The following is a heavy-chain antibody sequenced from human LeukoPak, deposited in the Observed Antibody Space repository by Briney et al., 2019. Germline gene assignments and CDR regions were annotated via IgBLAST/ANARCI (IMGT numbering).Heavy chain of an antibody. D-gene: IGHD2-2*01. J-gene: IGHJ5*02. V-gene: IGHV1-46*01. CDR1: GYTFTSYY. Sequence: GASVKVSCKASGYTFTSYYMHWVRQAPGQGLEWMGIINPSGGSTSYAQKFQGRITMTRDTSTSTVHMELSSLRSEDTAVYYCARTPSKRYCSSTSCYPNHNWFDPWGQGTLVTVSS. CDR2: INPSGGST. CDR3: ARTPSKRYCSSTSCYPNHNWFDP.